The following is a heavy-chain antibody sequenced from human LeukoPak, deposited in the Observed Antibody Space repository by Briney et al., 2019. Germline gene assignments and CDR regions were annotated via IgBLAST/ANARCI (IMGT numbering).Heavy chain of an antibody. J-gene: IGHJ4*02. Sequence: GGSLRLSCAASGFTFSSYWMSWVRQAPGKGLEWVANIKQDGSEKYYVDSVKGRFTISRDNAKNSLYLQMNSLRAEDSAVYYCARGYYDFWSGYSLPDYWGQGTLVTVSS. D-gene: IGHD3-3*01. V-gene: IGHV3-7*01. CDR2: IKQDGSEK. CDR3: ARGYYDFWSGYSLPDY. CDR1: GFTFSSYW.